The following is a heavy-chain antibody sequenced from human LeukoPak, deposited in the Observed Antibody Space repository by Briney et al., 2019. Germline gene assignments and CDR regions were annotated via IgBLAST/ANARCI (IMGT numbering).Heavy chain of an antibody. CDR3: ARVEDIVVVAHFDY. CDR2: ISGYNGNT. Sequence: ASVKVSCEASGYTFTTYGIGWVRQAPGQGLEWMGWISGYNGNTNYAQKFQGRVTMTRDTSISTAYMELSRLRSDDTAVYYCARVEDIVVVAHFDYWGQGTLVTVSS. CDR1: GYTFTTYG. V-gene: IGHV1-18*01. J-gene: IGHJ4*02. D-gene: IGHD2-15*01.